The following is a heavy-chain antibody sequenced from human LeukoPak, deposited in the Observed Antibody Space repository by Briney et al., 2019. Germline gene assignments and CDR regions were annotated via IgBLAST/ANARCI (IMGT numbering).Heavy chain of an antibody. V-gene: IGHV3-21*01. CDR2: ISSSSSYI. D-gene: IGHD1-26*01. J-gene: IGHJ3*02. CDR1: GFTFSSYS. Sequence: GGSLRLSCAASGFTFSSYSMNWVRQAPGKGLEWVSSISSSSSYIYYADSVKGRFTISRDNAKNSLYLQMNSLRAEGTAVYYCAHTGYSGSYLDAFDIWGQGTMVTVSS. CDR3: AHTGYSGSYLDAFDI.